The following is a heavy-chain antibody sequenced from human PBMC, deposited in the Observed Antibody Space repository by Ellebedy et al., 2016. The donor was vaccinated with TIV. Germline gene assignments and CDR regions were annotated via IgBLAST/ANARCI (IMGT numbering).Heavy chain of an antibody. Sequence: SETLSLXCTVSGGSISSYYWSWIRQPAGKGLEWIGRIYTSGSTNYNPSLKSRVTISVDKSKNQFSLKLSSVTAADTAVYYCAKTGSYYPSSHSFDPWGQGTLVTVSS. J-gene: IGHJ5*02. CDR1: GGSISSYY. D-gene: IGHD3-10*01. CDR3: AKTGSYYPSSHSFDP. V-gene: IGHV4-4*07. CDR2: IYTSGST.